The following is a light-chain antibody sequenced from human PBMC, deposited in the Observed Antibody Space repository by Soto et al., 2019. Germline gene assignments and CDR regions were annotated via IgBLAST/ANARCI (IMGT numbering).Light chain of an antibody. V-gene: IGKV1-9*01. CDR3: LQLNSYPLT. CDR1: QGIRTY. CDR2: SAS. J-gene: IGKJ5*01. Sequence: IHLTQSPSSLSASVGDRVTITCRASQGIRTYLAWYQQKPGKAPKLLIYSASTLQSGVPSRFSGSGSGTDFTLTISSLQPEDFATYYCLQLNSYPLTFGQGARLEIK.